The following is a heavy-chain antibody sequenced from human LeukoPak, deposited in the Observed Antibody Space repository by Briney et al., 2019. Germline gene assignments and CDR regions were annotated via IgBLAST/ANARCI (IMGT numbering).Heavy chain of an antibody. V-gene: IGHV4-59*01. D-gene: IGHD3-22*01. CDR3: ARDEGLNGAFDI. J-gene: IGHJ3*02. Sequence: SETLSLTCTVSGGSISSYYWSWIRQPPGKGLEWIGYIYYSGSTNYNPSLKSRVTISVDTSKNQFSLKLSSVTAADTAVYYCARDEGLNGAFDIWGQGTMVTVSS. CDR1: GGSISSYY. CDR2: IYYSGST.